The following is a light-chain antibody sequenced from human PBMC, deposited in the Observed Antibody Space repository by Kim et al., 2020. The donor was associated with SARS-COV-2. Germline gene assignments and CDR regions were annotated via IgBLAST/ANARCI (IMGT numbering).Light chain of an antibody. CDR3: CSYATSRSYV. Sequence: GQAITISCTGTSSYVGAYNRVSWYQLHPGNAPELMVFDVSERPSGISNRFSGSKSGNTASLTITGLQAEDEADYYCCSYATSRSYVFGTGTKVTVL. V-gene: IGLV2-14*04. CDR2: DVS. J-gene: IGLJ1*01. CDR1: SSYVGAYNR.